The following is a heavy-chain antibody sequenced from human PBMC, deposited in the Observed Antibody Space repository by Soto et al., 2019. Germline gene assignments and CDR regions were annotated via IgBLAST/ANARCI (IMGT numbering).Heavy chain of an antibody. CDR2: ISAYNGNT. D-gene: IGHD2-2*01. CDR3: ARGYCSSTSWCPFDY. V-gene: IGHV1-18*01. CDR1: GYTFTSYG. Sequence: GASVKVSCKASGYTFTSYGISWVRQAPGQGLEWMGWISAYNGNTNYAQKLQGRVTMTTDTSTSTAYMELRSLRSDDTAVYYCARGYCSSTSWCPFDYWGQGTLVTVSS. J-gene: IGHJ4*02.